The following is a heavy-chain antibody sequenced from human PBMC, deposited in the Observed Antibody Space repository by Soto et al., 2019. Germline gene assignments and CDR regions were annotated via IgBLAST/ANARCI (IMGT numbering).Heavy chain of an antibody. V-gene: IGHV4-34*01. CDR2: INHSGST. Sequence: SETLSLTCAVYGGSFSGYYWSWIRQPPGKGLEWIGEINHSGSTNYNPSLKSRVTISVDTSKNQFSLKLSSVTAADTAVYYCARGKWLRFPTHYYGMDVWGQGTTVTVSS. CDR3: ARGKWLRFPTHYYGMDV. J-gene: IGHJ6*02. CDR1: GGSFSGYY. D-gene: IGHD5-12*01.